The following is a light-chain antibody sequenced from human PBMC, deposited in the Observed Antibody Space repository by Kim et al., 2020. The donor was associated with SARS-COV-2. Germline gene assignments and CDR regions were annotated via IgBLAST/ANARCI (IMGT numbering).Light chain of an antibody. CDR2: DAS. CDR3: QQRGDWPT. Sequence: SLSPGERATLSCSASQSVSSYLAWYQQKPGQAPRLLIFDASNRATGIPARFSGSGSGTDFTLTISSLEPEDFAVYYCQQRGDWPTFGQGTKVEIK. J-gene: IGKJ1*01. CDR1: QSVSSY. V-gene: IGKV3-11*01.